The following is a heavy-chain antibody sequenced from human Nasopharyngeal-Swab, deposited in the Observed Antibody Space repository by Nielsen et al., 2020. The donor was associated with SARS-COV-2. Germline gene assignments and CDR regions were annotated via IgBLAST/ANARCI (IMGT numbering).Heavy chain of an antibody. V-gene: IGHV3-11*04. CDR2: ISSSGSTI. J-gene: IGHJ4*02. Sequence: GESLKISCAASGFTFSDYYMSWIRQAPGKGLEWVSYISSSGSTIYYADSVKGRFTISRDNAKNSLYLQMNGLGAEDTAVYYCAREDYGGNMNYWGQGTLVTVSS. D-gene: IGHD4-23*01. CDR1: GFTFSDYY. CDR3: AREDYGGNMNY.